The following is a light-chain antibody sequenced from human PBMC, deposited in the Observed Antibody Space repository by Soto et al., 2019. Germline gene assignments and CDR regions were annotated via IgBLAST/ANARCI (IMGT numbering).Light chain of an antibody. J-gene: IGKJ1*01. Sequence: ENVLTQSPGTLSLSPGERATLSCRTSQSVANNYLAWYKPKPGQPPRLLIYDASNRATGLPDRFSGSGSGTDFTLTINRLDPDDFAVFYCQQYATSPLTFGQGTKVEVK. CDR3: QQYATSPLT. V-gene: IGKV3-20*01. CDR2: DAS. CDR1: QSVANNY.